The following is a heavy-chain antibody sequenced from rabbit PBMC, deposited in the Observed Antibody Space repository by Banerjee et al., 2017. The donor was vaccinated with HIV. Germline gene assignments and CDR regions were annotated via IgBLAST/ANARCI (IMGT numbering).Heavy chain of an antibody. CDR3: ATPGDDIDWPAFKL. D-gene: IGHD2-1*01. CDR1: GFSFSGSSW. CDR2: IWSGSSAGT. Sequence: QEQLVESGGGLVQPEGSLTLTCTASGFSFSGSSWICWVRQALGKGLEWIGCIWSGSSAGTYYASWAKGRFTISETSSTTVTLQMTSLTVADTATYFCATPGDDIDWPAFKLWGPGTLVTDS. V-gene: IGHV1S45*01. J-gene: IGHJ4*01.